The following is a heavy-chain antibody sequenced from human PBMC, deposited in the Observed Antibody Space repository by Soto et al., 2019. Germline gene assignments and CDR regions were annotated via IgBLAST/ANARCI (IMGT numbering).Heavy chain of an antibody. CDR2: MNPNSGNT. CDR3: AREKSSGMGV. V-gene: IGHV1-8*01. Sequence: QVQLVQSGAAVKKPGASAKFSCKASGYTFTSYDINWVRQATGQGLEWMGWMNPNSGNTGYAQKFQGSVTMTRNTSLSTAYMELSSLRSDDTAVYYCAREKSSGMGVWGQWTRVTVYS. J-gene: IGHJ6*02. CDR1: GYTFTSYD.